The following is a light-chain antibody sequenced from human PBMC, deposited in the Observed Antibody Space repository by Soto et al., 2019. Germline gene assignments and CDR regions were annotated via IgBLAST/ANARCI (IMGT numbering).Light chain of an antibody. CDR2: AAP. J-gene: IGKJ4*01. CDR1: QSISSY. CDR3: QQTFSTLLS. V-gene: IGKV1-39*01. Sequence: DIQMTQSPSSTSVSVRDRVTITCRASQSISSYLNWYHHPPGKAPQLLIYAAPRLQSGVPSRFSGNGSGTEFTLTASSLQPEDFATYYCQQTFSTLLSFGGGTKVDIK.